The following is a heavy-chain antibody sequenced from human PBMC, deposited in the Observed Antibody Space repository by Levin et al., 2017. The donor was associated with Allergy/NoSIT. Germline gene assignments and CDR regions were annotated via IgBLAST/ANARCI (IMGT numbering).Heavy chain of an antibody. J-gene: IGHJ6*03. V-gene: IGHV1-69*13. Sequence: SVKVSCKASGGTFSSYAISWVRQAPGQGLEWMGGIIPIFGTANYAQKFQGRVTITADESTSTAYMELSSLRSEDTAVYYCASGQLDESYYYMDVWGKGTTVTVSS. D-gene: IGHD6-13*01. CDR3: ASGQLDESYYYMDV. CDR1: GGTFSSYA. CDR2: IIPIFGTA.